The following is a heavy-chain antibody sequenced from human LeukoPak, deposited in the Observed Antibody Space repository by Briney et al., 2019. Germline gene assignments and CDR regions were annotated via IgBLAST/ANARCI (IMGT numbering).Heavy chain of an antibody. CDR3: ASRFGPNSARTEFDP. CDR1: GCTFTGYY. D-gene: IGHD3-16*01. Sequence: ASVKVSCKASGCTFTGYYMHWVRQAPGQGLEWMGWINPNSGGTNYAQKFQGRVTMTRDTSISTAYMELSRLRSDDTAVYYCASRFGPNSARTEFDPWGQGTLVTVSS. CDR2: INPNSGGT. V-gene: IGHV1-2*02. J-gene: IGHJ5*02.